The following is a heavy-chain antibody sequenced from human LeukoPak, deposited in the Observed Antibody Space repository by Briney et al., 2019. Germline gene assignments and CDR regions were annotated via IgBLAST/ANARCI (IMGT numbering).Heavy chain of an antibody. V-gene: IGHV1-18*01. CDR2: ISGYNGKV. Sequence: ASVKVSCKASGYNFGSYYISWVRQAPGQGLEWMGWISGYNGKVYYTQKLQGRIAMTVDTSTTTAYMELKSLRSDDTAVYYCARTHDFWSASKGDYFGPWGQGTLVTVSS. CDR3: ARTHDFWSASKGDYFGP. D-gene: IGHD3-3*01. J-gene: IGHJ4*02. CDR1: GYNFGSYY.